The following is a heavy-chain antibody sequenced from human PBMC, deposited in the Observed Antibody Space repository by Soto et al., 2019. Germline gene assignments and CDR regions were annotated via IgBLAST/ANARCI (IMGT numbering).Heavy chain of an antibody. J-gene: IGHJ6*02. CDR3: ARDDHIVVVPTSLGAMDV. CDR1: GGSISSNKW. D-gene: IGHD2-2*01. Sequence: SETLSLTCAVYGGSISSNKWWSWVRQPPGKGLEWIGEIYHSGSTNYNPSLKGRVTISLDKSKNQFSLKLTSVTAADSAVYYCARDDHIVVVPTSLGAMDVWGQGTTVTVSS. V-gene: IGHV4-4*02. CDR2: IYHSGST.